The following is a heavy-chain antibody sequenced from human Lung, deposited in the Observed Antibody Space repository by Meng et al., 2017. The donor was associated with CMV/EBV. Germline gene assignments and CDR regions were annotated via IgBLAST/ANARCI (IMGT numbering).Heavy chain of an antibody. CDR1: GFIFSIYW. V-gene: IGHV3-7*01. Sequence: GGSLRLXGTASGFIFSIYWMAGFRQAPGKGLEGVANINEDRSEKSYVDSVKGRFTISRDNAKNSLSLKMNSLSAEVMAVSNSAREEGAMGGNYYYALDVWGQGXTVTVSS. J-gene: IGHJ3*01. CDR3: AREEGAMGGNYYYALDV. D-gene: IGHD2-2*01. CDR2: INEDRSEK.